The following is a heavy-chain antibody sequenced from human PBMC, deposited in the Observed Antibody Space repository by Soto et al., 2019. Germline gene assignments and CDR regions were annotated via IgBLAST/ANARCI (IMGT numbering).Heavy chain of an antibody. V-gene: IGHV3-23*01. CDR1: GFTFSSYA. D-gene: IGHD2-15*01. J-gene: IGHJ3*02. CDR2: ISGSGGST. Sequence: EVQLLESGGGLVQPGGSLRLSCAASGFTFSSYAMSWVRQAPGKGLEWVSAISGSGGSTYYADSVKGRFTISRDNSKNTLYLQMNSLRAEDTAVYYCATLGYCSGGSCYSGAFDIWGQGTMVTVSS. CDR3: ATLGYCSGGSCYSGAFDI.